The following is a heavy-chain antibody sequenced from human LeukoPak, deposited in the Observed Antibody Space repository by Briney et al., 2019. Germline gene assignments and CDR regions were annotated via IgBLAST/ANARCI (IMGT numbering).Heavy chain of an antibody. J-gene: IGHJ4*02. D-gene: IGHD1-1*01. CDR2: ISYTGST. V-gene: IGHV4-59*08. CDR3: ARHEGTWTFDY. CDR1: GASISSYY. Sequence: SETLSLTCSVSGASISSYYWSWIRQPPGRGLEWLGYISYTGSTNYNPSLKSRLTISVDTSKNQLSLNLTTVTAADTAVYYCARHEGTWTFDYWGQGALATVSS.